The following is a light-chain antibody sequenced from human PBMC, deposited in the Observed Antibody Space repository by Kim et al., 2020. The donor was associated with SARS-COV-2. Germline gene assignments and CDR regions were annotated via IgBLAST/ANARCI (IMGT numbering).Light chain of an antibody. Sequence: DRVTITFRASQDIRKYLGWYQQNPGRAPKRLIYGASSLQSGVPSRFSGSGSGTEFTLTISSLQPEDFATYFCLQQNTYPITFGQGTRLEIK. CDR3: LQQNTYPIT. CDR1: QDIRKY. J-gene: IGKJ5*01. CDR2: GAS. V-gene: IGKV1-17*01.